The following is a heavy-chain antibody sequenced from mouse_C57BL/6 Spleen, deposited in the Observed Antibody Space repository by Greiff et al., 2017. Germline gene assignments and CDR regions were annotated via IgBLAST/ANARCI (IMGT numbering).Heavy chain of an antibody. J-gene: IGHJ4*01. CDR1: GFTFSSYA. V-gene: IGHV5-9-1*02. CDR2: ISSGGDYI. CDR3: TRENGLRAMDY. D-gene: IGHD2-4*01. Sequence: EVKVVESGEGLVKPGGSLKLSCAASGFTFSSYAMSWVRQTPEKRLEWVAYISSGGDYIYYADTVKGRFTISRDNARNTLYLQMSSLKSEDTAMYYCTRENGLRAMDYWGQGTSVTVAS.